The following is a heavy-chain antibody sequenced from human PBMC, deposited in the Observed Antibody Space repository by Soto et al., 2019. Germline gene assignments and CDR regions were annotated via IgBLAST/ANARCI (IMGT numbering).Heavy chain of an antibody. D-gene: IGHD3-10*01. V-gene: IGHV1-18*01. CDR3: ARGVGSGSYYNQYNWFDP. CDR1: GYTFTNYG. CDR2: INVYNGNT. J-gene: IGHJ5*02. Sequence: ASVKVSCKASGYTFTNYGISWVRQAPGQGLEWMGWINVYNGNTKYAQKVQGRVTMTTDTSTSTAYMELRSLRSDDTAVYYCARGVGSGSYYNQYNWFDPWGQGTLVTSPQ.